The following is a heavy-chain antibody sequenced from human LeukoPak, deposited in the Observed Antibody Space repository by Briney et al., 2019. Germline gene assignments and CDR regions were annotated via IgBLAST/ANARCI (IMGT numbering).Heavy chain of an antibody. Sequence: GGSLRLSCAASGFTFTTYWMTWVRQAPGKGLQWVANINENGSEKNYLNSVKGRFTISRDNVKNSLYLQMNSLTAEDTAVYYYATYRRSSLTKQDYWGQGTLVTVSS. J-gene: IGHJ4*02. V-gene: IGHV3-7*01. CDR2: INENGSEK. CDR3: ATYRRSSLTKQDY. D-gene: IGHD4-11*01. CDR1: GFTFTTYW.